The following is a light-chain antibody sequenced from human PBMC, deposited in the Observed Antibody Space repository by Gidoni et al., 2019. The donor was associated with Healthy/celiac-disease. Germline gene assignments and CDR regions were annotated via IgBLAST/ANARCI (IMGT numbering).Light chain of an antibody. CDR1: QSISSH. V-gene: IGKV1-39*01. CDR2: AAS. CDR3: QQSYSILIS. J-gene: IGKJ5*01. Sequence: DIQLTQSPSSLSASVEDRVTITCRASQSISSHLNWYQQKPGKAPKLLIYAASNLQSGVPSRFSGSGSGTDFTLTISSLQPEDFASYYCQQSYSILISFGQGTRLEIK.